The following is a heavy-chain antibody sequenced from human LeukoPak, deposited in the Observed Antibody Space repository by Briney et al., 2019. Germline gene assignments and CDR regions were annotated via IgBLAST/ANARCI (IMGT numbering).Heavy chain of an antibody. D-gene: IGHD7-27*01. CDR2: INPNSGGT. V-gene: IGHV1-2*04. J-gene: IGHJ4*02. Sequence: ASVKVSCKASGYTFTGYYMHWVRQAPGQGLEWMGWINPNSGGTNYAQKFQGWVTMTRDTSISTAYMELSRLRSDDTAVYYCARGRPTGDLGGYFDYWGQGTLVTVSS. CDR3: ARGRPTGDLGGYFDY. CDR1: GYTFTGYY.